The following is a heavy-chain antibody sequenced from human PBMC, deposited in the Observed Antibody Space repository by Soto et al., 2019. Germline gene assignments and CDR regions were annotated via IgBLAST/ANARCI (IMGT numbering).Heavy chain of an antibody. D-gene: IGHD2-15*01. CDR3: ARDLVVVVAATGGNWFDP. CDR2: INPSGGST. J-gene: IGHJ5*02. V-gene: IGHV1-46*01. CDR1: GYTFTSYY. Sequence: VASVKVSCKASGYTFTSYYMHWVRQAPGQGLEWMGIINPSGGSTSYAQKFQGRVTMTRDTSTSTVYMELSSLRSEDTAVYYCARDLVVVVAATGGNWFDPWGEGTLVTVSS.